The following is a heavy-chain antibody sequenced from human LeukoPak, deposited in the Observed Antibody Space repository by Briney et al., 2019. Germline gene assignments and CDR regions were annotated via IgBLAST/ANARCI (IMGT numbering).Heavy chain of an antibody. J-gene: IGHJ3*02. D-gene: IGHD3-9*01. V-gene: IGHV3-49*03. CDR1: GLTFGDYS. CDR3: TRVSRFFDWADAFDI. Sequence: GRSLRLSCTASGLTFGDYSMSWFRQAPGKRLEWLGFIRSKTYGGTTEYAVSVKGRFTISRDDSKSIAYLEMNSLRTEDTAVYYCTRVSRFFDWADAFDIWGQGTTVTVSS. CDR2: IRSKTYGGTT.